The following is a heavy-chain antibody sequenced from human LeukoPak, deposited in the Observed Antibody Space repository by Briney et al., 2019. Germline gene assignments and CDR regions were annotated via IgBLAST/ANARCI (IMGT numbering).Heavy chain of an antibody. V-gene: IGHV1-69*13. CDR3: ARARRYSSSWPNLFDY. J-gene: IGHJ4*02. D-gene: IGHD6-13*01. Sequence: ASVKVSCKASGGTFSSYAISWVRQAPGQGLEWMGGIIPIFGTANYAQKFQGRVTITAGESTSTAYMELSSLGSEDTAVYYCARARRYSSSWPNLFDYWGQGTLVTVSS. CDR1: GGTFSSYA. CDR2: IIPIFGTA.